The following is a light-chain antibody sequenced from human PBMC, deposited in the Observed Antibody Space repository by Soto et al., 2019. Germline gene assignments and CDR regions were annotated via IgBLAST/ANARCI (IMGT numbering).Light chain of an antibody. CDR2: DDN. V-gene: IGLV1-51*01. CDR1: SSNIGGNS. J-gene: IGLJ1*01. Sequence: QSVLTQPPSVSAAPGQKVTISCSGSSSNIGGNSVSWYQQLPGTAPKLLIYDDNKRPSGIPDRFSGSKSGTSATLGITGFQTGEEADYYRGSWDSSMSAYVFGSATTVTVL. CDR3: GSWDSSMSAYV.